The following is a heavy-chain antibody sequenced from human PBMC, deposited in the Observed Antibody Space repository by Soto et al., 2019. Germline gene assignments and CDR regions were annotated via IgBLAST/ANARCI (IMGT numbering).Heavy chain of an antibody. D-gene: IGHD2-15*01. Sequence: ASVKVSCKASGYTFTSYDINWVRQATGQGLGWMGWMNPNSGNTGYAQKFQGRVTMTRNTSISTAYMELSSLRSEDTAVYYCARGVVVMGAFDIWGQGTMVTVSS. J-gene: IGHJ3*02. CDR1: GYTFTSYD. CDR2: MNPNSGNT. V-gene: IGHV1-8*01. CDR3: ARGVVVMGAFDI.